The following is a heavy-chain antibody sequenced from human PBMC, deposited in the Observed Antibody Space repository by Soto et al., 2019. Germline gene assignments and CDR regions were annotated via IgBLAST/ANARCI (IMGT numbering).Heavy chain of an antibody. CDR2: ISGSGGST. CDR3: AKEGGRGVHCSSTSCYLGWFDP. J-gene: IGHJ5*02. Sequence: GGSLRLSCAASGFTFSSYAMSWVRQAPGKGLEWVSAISGSGGSTYYADSVKGRFTISRDNSKNTLYLQMNSLRAEDTAVYYCAKEGGRGVHCSSTSCYLGWFDPWGQGTLVTVSS. D-gene: IGHD2-2*01. CDR1: GFTFSSYA. V-gene: IGHV3-23*01.